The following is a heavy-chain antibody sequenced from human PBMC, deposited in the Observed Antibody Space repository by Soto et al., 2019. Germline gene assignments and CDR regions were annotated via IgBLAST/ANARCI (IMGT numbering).Heavy chain of an antibody. Sequence: EVQLLESGGGFVQPGGSLRLSCAASGFTFSDYAMTWVRQAPGKGLEWVSAITSSGSSTYYAESVKGRVTISRDNSKSTLYLQMNSLRAEDTATYYCAKGAEGYVVSSLDYWGQGTLVTVSS. CDR2: ITSSGSST. V-gene: IGHV3-23*01. CDR1: GFTFSDYA. CDR3: AKGAEGYVVSSLDY. J-gene: IGHJ4*02. D-gene: IGHD5-12*01.